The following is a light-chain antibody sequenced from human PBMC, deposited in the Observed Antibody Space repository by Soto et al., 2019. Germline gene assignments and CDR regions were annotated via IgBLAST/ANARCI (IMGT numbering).Light chain of an antibody. CDR2: INI. J-gene: IGLJ1*01. CDR1: SSNIGAGYD. CDR3: QSYDSSLSGYV. V-gene: IGLV1-40*01. Sequence: QSVLTQPPSVSGAPGQRVTISCTGSSSNIGAGYDVHWYQQLPGTAPKLLIFININRPSGVPDRFSGSKSGTSASLAITGLRAEDYADYYCQSYDSSLSGYVFGTGTKLTVL.